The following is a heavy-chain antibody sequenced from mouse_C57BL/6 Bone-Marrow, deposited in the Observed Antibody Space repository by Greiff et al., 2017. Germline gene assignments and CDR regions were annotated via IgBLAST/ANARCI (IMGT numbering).Heavy chain of an antibody. Sequence: EVMLVESGGGLVQPGGSMKLSCVASGFTFSNYWMNWVRQSPEKGLEWVAQIRLKSDNYATHYAESVKERFTISRDDSKSSVYLQMNNLRAEDTGIYYCTGIYYGNYGYYFDYWGQGTTLTVSS. J-gene: IGHJ2*01. CDR2: IRLKSDNYAT. D-gene: IGHD2-1*01. CDR3: TGIYYGNYGYYFDY. V-gene: IGHV6-3*01. CDR1: GFTFSNYW.